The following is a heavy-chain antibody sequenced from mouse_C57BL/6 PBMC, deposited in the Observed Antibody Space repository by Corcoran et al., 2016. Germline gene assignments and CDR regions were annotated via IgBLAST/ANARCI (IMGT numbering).Heavy chain of an antibody. D-gene: IGHD1-1*01. J-gene: IGHJ2*01. V-gene: IGHV1-19*01. Sequence: EVQLQQSGPVLVKPGASVKMSCKASGYTFTDYYMDWVKQSHGKSLEWIGVINPYNGGTSYNQKFKGKATLTVDKSSSTAYMELNSLTSEDSAVYYCAKDGPYYIDYWGQGTTLTVSS. CDR2: INPYNGGT. CDR1: GYTFTDYY. CDR3: AKDGPYYIDY.